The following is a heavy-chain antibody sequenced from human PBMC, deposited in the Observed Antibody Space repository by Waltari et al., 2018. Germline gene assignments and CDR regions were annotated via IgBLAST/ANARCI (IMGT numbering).Heavy chain of an antibody. J-gene: IGHJ4*02. Sequence: EVQLVESGGGLVQPGGSLRPPCTAYGFHFSTIWMSWVRHAPGKGLEWLANIKPDGSEKYYVDSVKGRFTISRDNAKNSLSLQMDSLRAEDTAVYYCARDFNWGWFYWGQGALVTVSS. CDR1: GFHFSTIW. D-gene: IGHD7-27*01. CDR3: ARDFNWGWFY. CDR2: IKPDGSEK. V-gene: IGHV3-7*01.